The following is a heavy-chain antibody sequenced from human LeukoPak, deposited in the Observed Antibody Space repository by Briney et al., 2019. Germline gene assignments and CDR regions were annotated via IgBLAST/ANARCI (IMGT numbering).Heavy chain of an antibody. J-gene: IGHJ3*02. CDR2: INWNSARI. Sequence: GGSLRLSCAASGFTFDGYAMHWVRQVPGKGLEWVSCINWNSARIGYADSVKGRFTISRDNAKNSVYLQMNSLRTEDTAFYYCAKDYSMVRGVTGAFDIWGQGTLVTVSS. V-gene: IGHV3-9*01. CDR1: GFTFDGYA. CDR3: AKDYSMVRGVTGAFDI. D-gene: IGHD3-10*01.